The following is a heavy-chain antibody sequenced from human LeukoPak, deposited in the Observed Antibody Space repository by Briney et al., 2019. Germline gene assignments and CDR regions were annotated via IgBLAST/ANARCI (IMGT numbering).Heavy chain of an antibody. CDR3: AFGNSYSTYEY. CDR1: GYSFTSYW. V-gene: IGHV5-51*01. D-gene: IGHD5-18*01. CDR2: IYPGDSDT. Sequence: GEPLKISCKGSGYSFTSYWIGWVRQIPGKGLEWMGIIYPGDSDTRYSPSFQGQVTISADKSIRPAYLQWSSLKASDTAMYYCAFGNSYSTYEYWGQGTLVTVSS. J-gene: IGHJ4*02.